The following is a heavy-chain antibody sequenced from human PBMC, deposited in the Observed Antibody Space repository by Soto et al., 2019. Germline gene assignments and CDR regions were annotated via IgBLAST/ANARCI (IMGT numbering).Heavy chain of an antibody. CDR3: ARDGVYGSGSQDYYYYYGLDV. CDR2: IIPIFGTA. V-gene: IGHV1-69*13. Sequence: SVKVSCKASGGTFSSYAISWVRQAPGQGLEWMGGIIPIFGTANYAQKFQGRVTITADESTSTAYMELSRLRSEDTAVYYCARDGVYGSGSQDYYYYYGLDVWGQGTTVTVSS. J-gene: IGHJ6*02. D-gene: IGHD3-10*01. CDR1: GGTFSSYA.